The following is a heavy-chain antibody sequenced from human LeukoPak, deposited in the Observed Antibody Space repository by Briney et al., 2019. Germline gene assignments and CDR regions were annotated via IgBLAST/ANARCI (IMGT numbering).Heavy chain of an antibody. CDR2: ISSSSSTI. CDR3: AKDSSSDEPDYCFDS. Sequence: GGSLRLSCAASGFTFSTYSMNWVRQAPGKGLEWISYISSSSSTIYYADSVKGRFTISRDNVKNSLYLQMESLRAEDTAFYYCAKDSSSDEPDYCFDSWGQGTLVTVSS. CDR1: GFTFSTYS. V-gene: IGHV3-48*04. D-gene: IGHD6-13*01. J-gene: IGHJ4*02.